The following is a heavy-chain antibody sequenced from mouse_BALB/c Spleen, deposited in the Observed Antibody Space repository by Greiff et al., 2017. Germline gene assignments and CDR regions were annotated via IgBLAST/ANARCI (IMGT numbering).Heavy chain of an antibody. D-gene: IGHD3-3*01. J-gene: IGHJ3*01. CDR1: GYAFSSYW. CDR2: IYPGDGDT. Sequence: QVQLQQSGAELVRPGSSVKISCKASGYAFSSYWMNWVKQRPGQGLEWIGQIYPGDGDTNYNGKFKGKATLTADKYSSTAYMQLSSLTSEDSAVFFCARGGTRTWFAYWGQGTLVTVSA. V-gene: IGHV1-80*01. CDR3: ARGGTRTWFAY.